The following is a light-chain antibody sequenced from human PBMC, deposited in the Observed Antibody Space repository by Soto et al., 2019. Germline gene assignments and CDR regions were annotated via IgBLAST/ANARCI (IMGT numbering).Light chain of an antibody. CDR1: QSVLSSSNNKNS. CDR3: QQYYPTPRT. J-gene: IGKJ1*01. CDR2: WAS. Sequence: DIVLTQSPDSLAVSLGGRATINCKSSQSVLSSSNNKNSLAWYQQKPGQPPKLLIYWASTRESGVPDRFSGSGSWTYFTLTISSLQAEDVAVSYCQQYYPTPRTFGQGSKVEIK. V-gene: IGKV4-1*01.